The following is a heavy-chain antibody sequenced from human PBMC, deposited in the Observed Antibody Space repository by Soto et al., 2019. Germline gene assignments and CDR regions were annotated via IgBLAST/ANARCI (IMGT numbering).Heavy chain of an antibody. V-gene: IGHV4-59*12. D-gene: IGHD3-16*01. CDR1: GGSISNYF. Sequence: QVQLQESGPGLVKPSETLSLTCTVSGGSISNYFWNCIRQPPGKGLEWIGSIYYSGSTYNNTSLKSRVTISVDTSKNQLSMKLSSVTAADTAVYYCARDGPRWGGWFDPWGQGTLVTVSS. J-gene: IGHJ5*02. CDR3: ARDGPRWGGWFDP. CDR2: IYYSGST.